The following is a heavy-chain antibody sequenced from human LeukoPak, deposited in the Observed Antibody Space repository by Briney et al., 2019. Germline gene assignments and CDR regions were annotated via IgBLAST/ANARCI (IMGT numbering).Heavy chain of an antibody. CDR3: ARLAVSGHEYFQH. J-gene: IGHJ1*01. V-gene: IGHV4-59*08. D-gene: IGHD7-27*01. Sequence: SETLSLTCTVSGGSISSYYWSWIRQPPGKGLEWIGNIYYSGSTNYNPSLRSRVTISVEASKTKFSLKLSSVTAADTAVYYCARLAVSGHEYFQHWGQGTLVTVSS. CDR2: IYYSGST. CDR1: GGSISSYY.